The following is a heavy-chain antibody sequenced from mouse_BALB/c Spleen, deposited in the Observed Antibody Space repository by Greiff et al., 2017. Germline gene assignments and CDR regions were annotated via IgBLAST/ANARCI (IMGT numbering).Heavy chain of an antibody. Sequence: EVNVVESGGGLVQPGGSRKLSCAASGFTFSSFGMHWVRRAPEKGLEWVAYISSGSSTIYYADTVKGRFTISRDNPKNTLFLQMTSLRSEDTAMYYCARGDGYLSYWYFDVWGAGTTVTVSS. D-gene: IGHD2-3*01. CDR3: ARGDGYLSYWYFDV. J-gene: IGHJ1*01. CDR1: GFTFSSFG. CDR2: ISSGSSTI. V-gene: IGHV5-17*02.